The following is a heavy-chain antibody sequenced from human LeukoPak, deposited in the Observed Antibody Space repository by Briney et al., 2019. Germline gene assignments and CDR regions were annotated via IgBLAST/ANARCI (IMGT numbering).Heavy chain of an antibody. D-gene: IGHD2-2*01. Sequence: GESLKISCQGPGYSFTSYWIGWVRQMRGKGLGWMGFIYPGESDSRYSPSFPDPVTICADQSISSAYLQWISLKASNTAMYYCARSEEYHLLWNYFDYWGQGTLVTVSS. V-gene: IGHV5-51*01. CDR2: IYPGESDS. CDR1: GYSFTSYW. J-gene: IGHJ4*02. CDR3: ARSEEYHLLWNYFDY.